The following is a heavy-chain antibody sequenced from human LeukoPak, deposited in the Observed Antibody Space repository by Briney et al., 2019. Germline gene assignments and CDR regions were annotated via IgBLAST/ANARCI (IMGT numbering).Heavy chain of an antibody. CDR3: AGIAVDYFDY. CDR2: ISWNSGSI. CDR1: GFTFDDYA. V-gene: IGHV3-9*01. D-gene: IGHD6-19*01. Sequence: PGGSLRLSCAASGFTFDDYAMHWVRQAPGKGLEWVSGISWNSGSIGYADSVKGRFTISRDSAKNSLYLQMNSLRAEDTALYYCAGIAVDYFDYWGQGTLVAVSS. J-gene: IGHJ4*02.